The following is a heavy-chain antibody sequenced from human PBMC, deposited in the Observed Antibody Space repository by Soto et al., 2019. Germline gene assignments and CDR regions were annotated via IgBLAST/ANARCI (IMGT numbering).Heavy chain of an antibody. CDR2: IIPILGIA. CDR3: AGGGDCSGGSCYSDAFDI. CDR1: GGTFSSYT. D-gene: IGHD2-15*01. V-gene: IGHV1-69*02. Sequence: ASVKVSCKASGGTFSSYTISWVRQAPGQGLEWMGRIIPILGIANYAQKFQGRVTITADKSTSTAYMELSSLRSEDTAVYYCAGGGDCSGGSCYSDAFDIWGQGTMVTVSS. J-gene: IGHJ3*02.